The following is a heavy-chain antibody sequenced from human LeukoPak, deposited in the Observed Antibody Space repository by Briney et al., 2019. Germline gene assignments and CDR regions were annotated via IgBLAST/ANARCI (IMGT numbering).Heavy chain of an antibody. J-gene: IGHJ4*02. Sequence: PGGSLRLSCAASGFTFSSYLMTWVRQAPGKGLEWVANIKQDGSEKYYVDSVKGRFTISRDNAKNSLSLQMNSLRAEDTAVYYCARDLWFGESYWGQGTLVTVSS. CDR3: ARDLWFGESY. CDR1: GFTFSSYL. D-gene: IGHD3-10*01. V-gene: IGHV3-7*01. CDR2: IKQDGSEK.